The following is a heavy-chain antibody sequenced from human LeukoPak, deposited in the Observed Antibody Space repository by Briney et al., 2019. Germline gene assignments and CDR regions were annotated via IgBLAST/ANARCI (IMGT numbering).Heavy chain of an antibody. CDR3: ARALGAMGDY. V-gene: IGHV3-30*02. J-gene: IGHJ4*02. CDR2: IQADGGNK. D-gene: IGHD1-26*01. Sequence: GGSLRLSCAASGFTFRNSDMHWVRQAPGKGPEWVAFIQADGGNKYYADSVKGRFTISRDNSKNTLYLQMNSLRAEDTAVFYCARALGAMGDYWGQGTLVTVSS. CDR1: GFTFRNSD.